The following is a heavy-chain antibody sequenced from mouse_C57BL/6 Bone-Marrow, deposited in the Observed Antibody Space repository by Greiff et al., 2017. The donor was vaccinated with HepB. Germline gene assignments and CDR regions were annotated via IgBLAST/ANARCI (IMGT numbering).Heavy chain of an antibody. J-gene: IGHJ3*01. CDR1: GYAFSSSW. V-gene: IGHV1-82*01. CDR2: IYPGDGDT. Sequence: VQLQQSGPELVKPGASVKISCKASGYAFSSSWMNWVKQRPGKGLEWIGRIYPGDGDTNYNGKFKGKATLTADKSSSTAYMQLSSLTSEDSAFYFCASYGPFAYWGQGTLVTVSA. CDR3: ASYGPFAY. D-gene: IGHD1-1*02.